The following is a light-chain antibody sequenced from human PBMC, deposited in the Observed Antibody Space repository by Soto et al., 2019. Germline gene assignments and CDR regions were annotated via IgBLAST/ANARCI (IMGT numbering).Light chain of an antibody. V-gene: IGKV3-20*01. CDR3: QQYGSSPPLT. CDR1: QSVSSSY. Sequence: EIVLTHSPGTLSLSPGEIATLSCRAIQSVSSSYLAWYQQKPGQPPRLLIYGASSRATGIPDRFSGSGSGTDFTLTISRLEPEDFAVYYCQQYGSSPPLTFGGGTKVDIK. J-gene: IGKJ4*01. CDR2: GAS.